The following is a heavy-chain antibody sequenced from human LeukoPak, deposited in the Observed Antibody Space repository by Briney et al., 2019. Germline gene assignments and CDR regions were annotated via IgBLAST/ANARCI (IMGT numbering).Heavy chain of an antibody. CDR1: GYTFNTYG. D-gene: IGHD6-19*01. Sequence: ASVKVSCKASGYTFNTYGISWVRQAPGQGLEWMGWISTYDGNTNYAQNLQSRVTMTTDTSTRTAYMELRSLRSGDTAVYYCARWSYSSDWYFGTFDIWGQGTTVTISS. CDR2: ISTYDGNT. CDR3: ARWSYSSDWYFGTFDI. V-gene: IGHV1-18*01. J-gene: IGHJ3*02.